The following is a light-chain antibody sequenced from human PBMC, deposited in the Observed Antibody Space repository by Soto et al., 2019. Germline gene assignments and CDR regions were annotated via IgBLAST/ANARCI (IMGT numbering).Light chain of an antibody. Sequence: EIVMTQSPATLSVSPGERVTLSCRASQSVSNNLAWYQQKPGQAPRLLIYGATATATGIPARFSGSGSGTEFTLPISSLQSEDFAVYYCQQHNDWPLTFDEGNKVKFK. CDR2: GAT. CDR3: QQHNDWPLT. V-gene: IGKV3-15*01. CDR1: QSVSNN. J-gene: IGKJ4*01.